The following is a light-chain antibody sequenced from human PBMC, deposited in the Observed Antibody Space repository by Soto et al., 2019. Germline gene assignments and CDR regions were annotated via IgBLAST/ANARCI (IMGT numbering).Light chain of an antibody. Sequence: DIQMTQSPSSLSASVGDRVTITCRTSQSINTYLNWYQQKPGKAPKLLIYGASSLQSGVPLRFSGSGSGTDFTLTISSLQPEDFATYYCQESYSTLWGTCDQGTKVEIK. CDR2: GAS. CDR3: QESYSTLWGT. V-gene: IGKV1-39*01. CDR1: QSINTY. J-gene: IGKJ1*01.